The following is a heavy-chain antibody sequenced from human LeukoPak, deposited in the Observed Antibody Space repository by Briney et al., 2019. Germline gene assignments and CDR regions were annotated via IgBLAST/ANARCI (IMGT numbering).Heavy chain of an antibody. V-gene: IGHV3-48*02. CDR2: ISSSSKTI. CDR3: ARDHRSGSGSGTQANDY. J-gene: IGHJ4*02. Sequence: GGSLRLSCAASGFTFSYYSMNWVRQAPGKGLEWVSYISSSSKTIYYADSVKGRFTISRDNAKKSLDLQMNSLRDEDTAVYYCARDHRSGSGSGTQANDYWGQGTLVTVS. D-gene: IGHD3-10*01. CDR1: GFTFSYYS.